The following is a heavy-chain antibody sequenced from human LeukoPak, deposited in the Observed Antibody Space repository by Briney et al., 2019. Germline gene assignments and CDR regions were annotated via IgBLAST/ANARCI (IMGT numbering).Heavy chain of an antibody. D-gene: IGHD3-10*01. CDR1: GFTFSSYG. Sequence: GGSLRLSCAASGFTFSSYGIHWVRQAPGEGLEWVAVISYDGSNKYYADSVKGRFTISRDNSKNTLYLQMNSLRAEDTAVYYCATLYGSGGYFDYWGQGTLVTVSS. J-gene: IGHJ4*02. CDR3: ATLYGSGGYFDY. CDR2: ISYDGSNK. V-gene: IGHV3-30*03.